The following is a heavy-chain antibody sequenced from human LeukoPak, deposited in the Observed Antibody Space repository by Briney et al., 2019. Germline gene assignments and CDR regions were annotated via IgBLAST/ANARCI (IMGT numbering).Heavy chain of an antibody. CDR3: AREKYDYGYDY. J-gene: IGHJ4*02. D-gene: IGHD4/OR15-4a*01. V-gene: IGHV1-18*01. Sequence: ASVKVSCKASGYTFTSYGISWVRQAPGQGLEWMGWISAYNGNTNYAQKLQGRVTMTTDTSTSTACMELRSLRSDDTAVYYCAREKYDYGYDYWGQGTLVTVSS. CDR2: ISAYNGNT. CDR1: GYTFTSYG.